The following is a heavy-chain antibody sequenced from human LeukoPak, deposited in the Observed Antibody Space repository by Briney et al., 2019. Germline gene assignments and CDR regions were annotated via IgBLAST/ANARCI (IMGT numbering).Heavy chain of an antibody. J-gene: IGHJ4*02. CDR3: ARAERFSSDY. CDR2: ISSSGGST. V-gene: IGHV3-64*01. Sequence: PGGSLRLSCAASGFTFSSYAMHWVRQAPGKGLEYVSAISSSGGSTYYANSVKGRFTISRDNSKNTLYLQMGSLRAEDMAVYYCARAERFSSDYWGQGTLVTVSS. D-gene: IGHD1-1*01. CDR1: GFTFSSYA.